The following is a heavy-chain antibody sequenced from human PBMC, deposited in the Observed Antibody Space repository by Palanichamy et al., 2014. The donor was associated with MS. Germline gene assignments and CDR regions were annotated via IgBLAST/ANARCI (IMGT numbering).Heavy chain of an antibody. J-gene: IGHJ6*03. CDR2: YPGDSDT. D-gene: IGHD3-10*01. CDR3: ARQDGAGYMDV. V-gene: IGHV5-51*01. Sequence: YPGDSDTAYSPSFQGQVTISADKSISTAYLQWSSLKASDTAIYYCARQDGAGYMDVWGKGTPVTVSS.